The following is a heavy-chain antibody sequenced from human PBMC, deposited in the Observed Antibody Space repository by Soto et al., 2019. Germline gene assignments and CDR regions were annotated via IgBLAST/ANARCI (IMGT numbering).Heavy chain of an antibody. CDR3: ARDQCSGSCSGGYNWFDP. J-gene: IGHJ5*02. Sequence: SETLSLTCTVSGGSISGYYWSWIRQPPGKGLEWIGYIYGSGSANYNPSLKNRVTISDDRSKNQFSLRLTSVTAADTAVYYCARDQCSGSCSGGYNWFDPWGQGTLVTVSS. V-gene: IGHV4-59*01. D-gene: IGHD2-15*01. CDR1: GGSISGYY. CDR2: IYGSGSA.